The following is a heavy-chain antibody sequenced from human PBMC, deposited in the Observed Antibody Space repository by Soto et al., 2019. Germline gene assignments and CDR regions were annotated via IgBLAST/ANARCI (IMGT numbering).Heavy chain of an antibody. D-gene: IGHD3-10*01. CDR1: GFTFSNYD. CDR2: VTGSGSTT. Sequence: EVQLLESGGGLVQPGGSLRLSCAASGFTFSNYDMSWVRQAPGKGLEWVSTVTGSGSTTYYADSVKGRFTISRDNSKNTVHPQMDSLKAEDTAVYHCATPPPNYFSARAFDLWGQGTMVTVSS. J-gene: IGHJ3*01. CDR3: ATPPPNYFSARAFDL. V-gene: IGHV3-23*01.